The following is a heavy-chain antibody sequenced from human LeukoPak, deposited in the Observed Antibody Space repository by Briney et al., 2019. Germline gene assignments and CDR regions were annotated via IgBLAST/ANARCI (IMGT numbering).Heavy chain of an antibody. D-gene: IGHD1-1*01. J-gene: IGHJ3*02. Sequence: GASVKVSCKASGYTFTSYGIGWVRQAPGQGLEWMGWISAYNGNTNYAQKLQGRVTMTTDTSTSTAYMELRSLRSDDTAVYYCARDLEVAGTSPAFDIWGQGTMVTVSS. CDR2: ISAYNGNT. CDR3: ARDLEVAGTSPAFDI. CDR1: GYTFTSYG. V-gene: IGHV1-18*01.